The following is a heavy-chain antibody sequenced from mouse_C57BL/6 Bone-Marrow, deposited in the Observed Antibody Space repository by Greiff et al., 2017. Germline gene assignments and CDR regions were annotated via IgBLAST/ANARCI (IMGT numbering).Heavy chain of an antibody. J-gene: IGHJ4*01. CDR2: IDPSDSET. CDR3: ARSPWLLDAMDY. V-gene: IGHV1-52*01. Sequence: QVQLKQPGAELVRPGSSVKLSCKASGYTFTSYWMHWVKQRPIQGLEWIGNIDPSDSETHYNQKFKDKATLTVDKSSSTAYMQLSSLTSEDSAVYYCARSPWLLDAMDYWGQGTSVTVSS. CDR1: GYTFTSYW. D-gene: IGHD2-3*01.